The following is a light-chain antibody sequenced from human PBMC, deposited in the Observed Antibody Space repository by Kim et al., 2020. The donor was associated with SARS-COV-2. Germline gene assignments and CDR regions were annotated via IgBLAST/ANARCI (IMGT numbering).Light chain of an antibody. CDR3: QQYGSSPLT. Sequence: LSPGERATLSCRASQSISSSSLAWYQQKPGQAPRLLIYGASSRATGIPDRFSGSGSGTDFTLTISRLEPEDFAVYYCQQYGSSPLTFGGGTKLEI. CDR2: GAS. J-gene: IGKJ4*01. CDR1: QSISSSS. V-gene: IGKV3-20*01.